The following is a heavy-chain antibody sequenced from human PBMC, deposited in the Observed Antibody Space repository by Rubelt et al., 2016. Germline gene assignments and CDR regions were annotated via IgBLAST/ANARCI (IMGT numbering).Heavy chain of an antibody. Sequence: SGQPGRSLRLSCTASGFIFGDYAMHWVRQSPGKGLEWVSGITWNSGSIDYADSVKGRFTISRDNAKNSLYLQMNSLRAEDTAMYYCARKRVAAAGIEDYWGQGTLVTVSS. CDR1: GFIFGDYA. CDR3: ARKRVAAAGIEDY. D-gene: IGHD6-13*01. J-gene: IGHJ4*02. V-gene: IGHV3-9*01. CDR2: ITWNSGSI.